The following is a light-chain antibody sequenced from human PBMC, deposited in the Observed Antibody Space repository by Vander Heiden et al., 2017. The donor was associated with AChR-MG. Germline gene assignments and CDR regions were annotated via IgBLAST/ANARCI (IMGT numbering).Light chain of an antibody. V-gene: IGLV1-44*01. CDR1: SSNIGSNT. CDR2: SND. J-gene: IGLJ2*01. Sequence: QSVLTQPHSASGTPGQRVTISCSGSSSNIGSNTVNWYQQFPGMAPKLLMYSNDQRPSGVPDRFSGSKSGTSASLAISGLQSEDEADYYCATWDDILSGPAFGGGTKLTVL. CDR3: ATWDDILSGPA.